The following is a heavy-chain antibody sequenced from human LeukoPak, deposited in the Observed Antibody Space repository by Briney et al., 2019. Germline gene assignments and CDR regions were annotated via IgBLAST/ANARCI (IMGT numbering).Heavy chain of an antibody. D-gene: IGHD5-24*01. Sequence: TSETLSLTCTVSGGSISTYYWSWIRQPPGKGLEWIGYIFYSGSTKYNPSLKSRVTISVDTSKNQFSLKLSSVTAADTAVYYCARGWEMATIGVGYWGQGTLVTVSS. V-gene: IGHV4-59*12. J-gene: IGHJ4*02. CDR3: ARGWEMATIGVGY. CDR1: GGSISTYY. CDR2: IFYSGST.